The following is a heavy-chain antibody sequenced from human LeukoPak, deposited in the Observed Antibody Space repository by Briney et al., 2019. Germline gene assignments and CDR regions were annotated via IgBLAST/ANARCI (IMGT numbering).Heavy chain of an antibody. CDR2: IYPGDSDT. CDR3: ARHPDYGDYASFIDS. Sequence: GESLKISCKGSGYSFTSYWIGWVRQMPGKGLEWMGIIYPGDSDTGNSPSFQGQVTISADKSISTAYLQWSSLKASDTAMYYCARHPDYGDYASFIDSWGQGTLVTVSS. CDR1: GYSFTSYW. J-gene: IGHJ4*02. V-gene: IGHV5-51*01. D-gene: IGHD4-17*01.